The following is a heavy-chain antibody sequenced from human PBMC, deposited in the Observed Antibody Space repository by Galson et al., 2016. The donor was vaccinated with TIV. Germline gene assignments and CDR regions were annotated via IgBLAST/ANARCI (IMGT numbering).Heavy chain of an antibody. CDR2: IYYSGGT. CDR3: AREVYYFDRSGYYFDQ. Sequence: SETLSLTCTVSVGSISSGSYYWTWIRQPPGKGLEWVGYIYYSGGTNYNPSLKSRVTISVDTSKNQFSLNLSSVTAADTAVYYCAREVYYFDRSGYYFDQWGQGTQVTVSS. J-gene: IGHJ4*02. D-gene: IGHD3-22*01. CDR1: VGSISSGSYY. V-gene: IGHV4-61*01.